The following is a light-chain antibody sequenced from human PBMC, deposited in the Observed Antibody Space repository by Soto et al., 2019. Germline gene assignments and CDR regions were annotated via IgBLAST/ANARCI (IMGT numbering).Light chain of an antibody. CDR1: QTISSW. CDR2: DAS. J-gene: IGKJ4*01. Sequence: DIQMTQSPSTLSGSVGDRVTITCRASQTISSWLAWYQQKPGKAPKLLIYDASTLESGVPSRFSGSGSGTDFTLTISSLQPEDSATYYCQQANSFPLTFGGGTKVDIK. V-gene: IGKV1-5*01. CDR3: QQANSFPLT.